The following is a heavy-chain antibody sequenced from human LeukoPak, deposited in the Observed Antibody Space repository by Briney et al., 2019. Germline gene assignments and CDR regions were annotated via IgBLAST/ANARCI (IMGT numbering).Heavy chain of an antibody. D-gene: IGHD2-15*01. V-gene: IGHV1-69*13. CDR2: IIPIFGTA. CDR3: ARDGCSGGSCYSFDY. Sequence: GASVKVSCKASGGTFSSYAISWVRQAPGQGLEWMGGIIPIFGTANYAQKFQGRVTITADESTSTAYMELSRLRSDDTAVYYCARDGCSGGSCYSFDYWGQGTLVTVSS. CDR1: GGTFSSYA. J-gene: IGHJ4*02.